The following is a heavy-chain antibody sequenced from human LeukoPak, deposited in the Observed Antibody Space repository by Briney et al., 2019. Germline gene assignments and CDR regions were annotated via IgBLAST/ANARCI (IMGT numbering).Heavy chain of an antibody. CDR2: IYYSGNT. D-gene: IGHD3-22*01. V-gene: IGHV4-59*01. J-gene: IGHJ5*02. CDR1: GGSITSYY. CDR3: ARALGSSGYYTKLGWFDP. Sequence: SETLSLTCTVSGGSITSYYWSWIRQPPGKGLEWIGYIYYSGNTDYNPSLKSRVTMSVDTSKNQFSLRLSSVTAADTAVYYCARALGSSGYYTKLGWFDPWGQGTLVTVSS.